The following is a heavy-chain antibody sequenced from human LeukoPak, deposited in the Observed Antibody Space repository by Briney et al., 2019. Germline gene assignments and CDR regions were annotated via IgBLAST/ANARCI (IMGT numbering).Heavy chain of an antibody. J-gene: IGHJ4*02. D-gene: IGHD6-19*01. Sequence: GGSLRLSCAASGFTFSSYDMHWVRQVTGKGLEWVSAIGTAGDPSYPGSVKGRFTISREIAKNSLYLQMNSLRDGDTAVYYCVRASRGWYYFVYWGQGTLVTVSS. V-gene: IGHV3-13*05. CDR2: IGTAGDP. CDR1: GFTFSSYD. CDR3: VRASRGWYYFVY.